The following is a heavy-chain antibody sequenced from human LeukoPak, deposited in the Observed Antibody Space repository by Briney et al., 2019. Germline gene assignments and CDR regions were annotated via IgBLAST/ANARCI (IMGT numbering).Heavy chain of an antibody. CDR1: GGTFSSYA. V-gene: IGHV1-69*06. J-gene: IGHJ6*03. CDR2: IIPIFGTA. CDR3: ATGERKNYYYYMDV. Sequence: ASVKVSCKASGGTFSSYAISWVRQAPGQGLEWMGGIIPIFGTANYAQKFQGRVTMTEDTSTDTAYMELSSLRSEDTAVYYCATGERKNYYYYMDVWGKGTTVTVSS.